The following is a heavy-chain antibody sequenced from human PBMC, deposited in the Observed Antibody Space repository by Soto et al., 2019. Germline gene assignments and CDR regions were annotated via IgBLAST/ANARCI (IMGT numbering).Heavy chain of an antibody. CDR2: IDWDDDK. CDR3: ARTQMGAIGGADAFDI. Sequence: GSGPTLVNPTQTLTLTFTFSGFSFSTSGMCVSWIRQPPGKALEWLALIDWDDDKYYSTSLKTRLTISEDTSKNQVVLTMTNMDPVDTATYYCARTQMGAIGGADAFDIWGQGTMVTVSS. J-gene: IGHJ3*02. D-gene: IGHD1-26*01. V-gene: IGHV2-70*01. CDR1: GFSFSTSGMC.